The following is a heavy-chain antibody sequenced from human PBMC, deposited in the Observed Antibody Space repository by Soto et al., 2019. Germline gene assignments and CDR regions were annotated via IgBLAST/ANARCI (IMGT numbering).Heavy chain of an antibody. CDR1: GFTLSDHY. CDR2: SRDKPQGYST. J-gene: IGHJ4*02. Sequence: EVQLVESGGGLVQPGGSLRLSCAGSGFTLSDHYIDWVRQAPGKGLEWVGRSRDKPQGYSTAYAASVKGRFTTSRDESKNSAYLQMNSLKTEDTAVYYCARDGGSHGPSYFDSWGQGSLVIVSS. CDR3: ARDGGSHGPSYFDS. D-gene: IGHD3-16*01. V-gene: IGHV3-72*01.